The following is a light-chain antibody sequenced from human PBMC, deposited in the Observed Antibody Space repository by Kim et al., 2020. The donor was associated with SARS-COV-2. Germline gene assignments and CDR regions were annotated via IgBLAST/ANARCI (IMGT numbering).Light chain of an antibody. Sequence: QSVLTQPPSVSAAPGQKVTISCSGSSSNIGNNYVSWYQQLPGTAPKLLIHDNNKRPSGIPDRFSGSKSGTSATLGITGLQTGDEGDYYCGTWDSSLSAYVFGTGTKVTVL. J-gene: IGLJ1*01. CDR2: DNN. CDR1: SSNIGNNY. CDR3: GTWDSSLSAYV. V-gene: IGLV1-51*01.